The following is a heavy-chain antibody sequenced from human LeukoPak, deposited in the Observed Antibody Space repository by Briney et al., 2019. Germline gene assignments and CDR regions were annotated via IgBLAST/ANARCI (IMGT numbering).Heavy chain of an antibody. V-gene: IGHV1-8*01. D-gene: IGHD4-23*01. J-gene: IGHJ4*02. CDR2: MNPNSGNT. Sequence: ASVKVSCKASGYTFTSYDINWVRQATGQGLEWMGWMNPNSGNTGYAQKFQGRVTMTRSTSICTAYMELSSLRSEDTAVYYCARALVVTRAPSRASKYYFDYWGQGTLVTVSS. CDR3: ARALVVTRAPSRASKYYFDY. CDR1: GYTFTSYD.